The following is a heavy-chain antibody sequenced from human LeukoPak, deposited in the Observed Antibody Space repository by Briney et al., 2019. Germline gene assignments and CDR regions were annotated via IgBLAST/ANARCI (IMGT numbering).Heavy chain of an antibody. J-gene: IGHJ4*02. D-gene: IGHD6-13*01. V-gene: IGHV3-21*01. CDR1: GFTFSSYS. Sequence: GGSLRLSCAASGFTFSSYSMNWVRQAPGKGLEWVSSISSSSSYIYYADSVKGRFTISRDNAKDSLYLQMNSLRAEDTAVYYCARESYSSSWYYFDYWGQGTLVTVSS. CDR3: ARESYSSSWYYFDY. CDR2: ISSSSSYI.